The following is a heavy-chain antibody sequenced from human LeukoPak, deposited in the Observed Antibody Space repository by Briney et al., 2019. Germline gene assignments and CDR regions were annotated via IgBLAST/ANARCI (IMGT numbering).Heavy chain of an antibody. CDR3: AKGPRATVRTYSFDY. CDR2: ISWNSGSI. V-gene: IGHV3-9*01. Sequence: PGGSLRLSCAASEFTFDDYAMHWVRQAPGKGLEWVSGISWNSGSIGYADSVKGRFTISRDNAKNSLYLQMNSLRAEDTALYYCAKGPRATVRTYSFDYWGQGTLVTVSS. CDR1: EFTFDDYA. J-gene: IGHJ4*02. D-gene: IGHD1-26*01.